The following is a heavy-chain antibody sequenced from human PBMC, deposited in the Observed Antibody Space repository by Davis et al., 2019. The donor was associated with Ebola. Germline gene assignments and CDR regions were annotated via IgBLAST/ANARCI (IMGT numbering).Heavy chain of an antibody. Sequence: ASVQVSCNASGYTFTSYYMHWVRQPPGQGLEWMGIINPSDGSTSYGQKFQGRVTMTWDTSTSTVYMELINLRSEDTAVYYCARDLRIFGVVGIYYYYGMDVWGQGTTVTVSS. CDR3: ARDLRIFGVVGIYYYYGMDV. CDR2: INPSDGST. V-gene: IGHV1-46*01. J-gene: IGHJ6*02. D-gene: IGHD3-3*01. CDR1: GYTFTSYY.